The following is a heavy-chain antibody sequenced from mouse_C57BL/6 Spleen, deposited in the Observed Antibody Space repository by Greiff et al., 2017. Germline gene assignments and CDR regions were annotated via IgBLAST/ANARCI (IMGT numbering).Heavy chain of an antibody. CDR1: GYTFTSYW. J-gene: IGHJ3*01. CDR2: IDPSDSYT. V-gene: IGHV1-69*01. D-gene: IGHD1-2*01. CDR3: ARSAGCPY. Sequence: VQLQQPGAELVMPGASVKLSCKASGYTFTSYWMHWVKQRPGQGLEWIGEIDPSDSYTNYNQKFKGKSTLTVDKSSSTAYMQLSSLTSEDSAVYYCARSAGCPYWGQGTLVTVSA.